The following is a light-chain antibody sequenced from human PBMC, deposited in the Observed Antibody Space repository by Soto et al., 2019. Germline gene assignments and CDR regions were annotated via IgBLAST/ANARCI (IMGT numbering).Light chain of an antibody. V-gene: IGKV1-39*01. CDR2: VAS. Sequence: DFQMTQSPSSLSASVGDRITITCRASQTISTYLNWYQQKPGKAPELLIYVASSLQSGVPSRFSGSGSGTDFTLIISSLQREDFATYYCQQSYSTPFTFGQGTKVEI. J-gene: IGKJ2*01. CDR1: QTISTY. CDR3: QQSYSTPFT.